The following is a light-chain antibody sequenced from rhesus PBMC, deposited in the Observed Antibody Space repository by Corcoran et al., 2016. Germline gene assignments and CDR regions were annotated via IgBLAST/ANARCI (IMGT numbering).Light chain of an antibody. CDR2: KAS. Sequence: DIQMTQSPSSLSASVGDTVTITCRASQSISSWIDWYQQKAGKAPKPLIYKASSLQSGVPSRFSGSGSGTDFTLTINPVEADDAADYYCLQSKNFPRTFGQWTKVEFK. V-gene: IGKV1-22*01. CDR1: QSISSW. J-gene: IGKJ1*01. CDR3: LQSKNFPRT.